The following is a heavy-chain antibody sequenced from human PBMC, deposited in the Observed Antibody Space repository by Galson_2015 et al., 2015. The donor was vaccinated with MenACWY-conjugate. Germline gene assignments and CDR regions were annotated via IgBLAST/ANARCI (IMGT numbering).Heavy chain of an antibody. D-gene: IGHD4-17*01. CDR2: IDSSSTYI. J-gene: IGHJ4*02. CDR1: GFTFSVCR. Sequence: SLRLSCAASGFTFSVCRMNWVRQAPGKGLEWVSSIDSSSTYIYYADSLKGRSTISRDNAKNSLTLQMNSLRVEDTAVYYCAKSYGDSLRWDHWGRGTLVTV. V-gene: IGHV3-21*01. CDR3: AKSYGDSLRWDH.